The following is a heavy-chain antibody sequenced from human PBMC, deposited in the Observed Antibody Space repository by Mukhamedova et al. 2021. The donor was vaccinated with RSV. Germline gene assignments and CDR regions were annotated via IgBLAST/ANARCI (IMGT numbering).Heavy chain of an antibody. D-gene: IGHD4-17*01. J-gene: IGHJ3*02. Sequence: GDTYYPGSVKGRFTISRENAKNSLYLQMNSLRAGDTAVYYCVRAGTTVTKGAFDIWGQGTMVTVSS. V-gene: IGHV3-13*01. CDR3: VRAGTTVTKGAFDI. CDR2: GDT.